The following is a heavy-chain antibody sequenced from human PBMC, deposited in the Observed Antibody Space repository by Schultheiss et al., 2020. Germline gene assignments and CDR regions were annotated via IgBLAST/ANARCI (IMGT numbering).Heavy chain of an antibody. CDR1: GGSISSSNW. Sequence: SETLSLTCAVSGGSISSSNWWSWVRQPPGKGLEWIGEIYHRGSTNYNPSLKSRVTISVDKSKNQFSLKLSSVTAADTAVYYCARLRITIFGVVTHNAFDIWGQGTMVTVSS. CDR2: IYHRGST. CDR3: ARLRITIFGVVTHNAFDI. J-gene: IGHJ3*02. D-gene: IGHD3-3*01. V-gene: IGHV4-4*02.